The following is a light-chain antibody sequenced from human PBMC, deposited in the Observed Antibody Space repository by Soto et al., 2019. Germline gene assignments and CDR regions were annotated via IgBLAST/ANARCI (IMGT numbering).Light chain of an antibody. CDR1: QSVSSY. Sequence: EIVFTQSPATLSFSPWERATLSFRAIQSVSSYLSWYQQKPGQAPRLLIYDASNRATGIPARFSGSGSGTDFTLTISSLEPEDFAVYYCQQRSNWPPSIAFGQGTRLEIK. J-gene: IGKJ5*01. CDR3: QQRSNWPPSIA. CDR2: DAS. V-gene: IGKV3-11*01.